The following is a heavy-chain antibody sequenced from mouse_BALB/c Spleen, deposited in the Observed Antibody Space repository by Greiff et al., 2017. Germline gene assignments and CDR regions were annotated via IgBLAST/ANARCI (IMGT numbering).Heavy chain of an antibody. CDR1: GYTFSSYW. V-gene: IGHV1-9*01. CDR2: ILPGSGST. J-gene: IGHJ4*01. Sequence: VQLQQSGAELMKPGASVKISCKATGYTFSSYWIEWVKQRPGHGLEWIGEILPGSGSTNYNEKFKGKATFTADTSSNTAYMQLSSLTSEDSAVYYCASLSRKGYAMDYWGQGTSVTVSS. D-gene: IGHD3-3*01. CDR3: ASLSRKGYAMDY.